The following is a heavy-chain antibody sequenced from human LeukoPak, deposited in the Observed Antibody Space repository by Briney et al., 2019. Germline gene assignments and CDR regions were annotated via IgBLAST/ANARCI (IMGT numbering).Heavy chain of an antibody. CDR2: ISGSGVNI. V-gene: IGHV3-23*01. CDR3: AKSDCSYISCYVLDY. Sequence: GGSLRLSCAASGFTFSSYAMSWVRQAPGKGLEWVSAISGSGVNIYYADSAKGRFTISRDSSKKTPYLQMNILRAEDTAVYYCAKSDCSYISCYVLDYWGQGTQVTLSS. D-gene: IGHD2-2*01. J-gene: IGHJ4*02. CDR1: GFTFSSYA.